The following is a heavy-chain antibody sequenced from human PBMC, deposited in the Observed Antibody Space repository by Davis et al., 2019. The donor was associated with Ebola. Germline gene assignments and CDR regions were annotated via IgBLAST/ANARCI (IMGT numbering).Heavy chain of an antibody. CDR2: ISAYNGNT. CDR3: ARDLDYDFWSGYYTYYYYGMDV. J-gene: IGHJ6*02. CDR1: GYTFTSYG. V-gene: IGHV1-18*01. D-gene: IGHD3-3*01. Sequence: AASVKVSCKASGYTFTSYGISWVRQAPRQGLEWMGWISAYNGNTNYAQKLQGRVTMTTDTSTSTAYMELRSLRSDDTAVYYCARDLDYDFWSGYYTYYYYGMDVWGQGTTVTVSS.